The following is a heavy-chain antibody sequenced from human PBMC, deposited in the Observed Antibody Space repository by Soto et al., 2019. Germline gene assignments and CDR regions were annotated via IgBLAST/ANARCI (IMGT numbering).Heavy chain of an antibody. CDR1: GGSISSGGYY. J-gene: IGHJ4*02. Sequence: QVQLQESGPGLVKPSQTLSLTCTVSGGSISSGGYYWSWIRQHPGKGLEWIGYIYYSGSTYYNPSLRGRVTISVDTSKIQFSMKLSSVTAADTAVYYCARDTTVALFDYWGQGTLVTVSS. CDR3: ARDTTVALFDY. CDR2: IYYSGST. D-gene: IGHD4-17*01. V-gene: IGHV4-31*03.